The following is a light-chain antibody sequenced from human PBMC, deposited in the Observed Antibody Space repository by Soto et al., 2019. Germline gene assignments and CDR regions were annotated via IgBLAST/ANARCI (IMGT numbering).Light chain of an antibody. Sequence: DIQMTQSPSSVSASVGDRVTITCRASQSISSWLAWYQQKPGTVPKLLIHAASSLQDGVPSRFSGSGGGTEFTLTITSLQPEDFGTYYCQQGDSFPITFGQGTRLEIK. CDR2: AAS. CDR1: QSISSW. V-gene: IGKV1-12*01. CDR3: QQGDSFPIT. J-gene: IGKJ5*01.